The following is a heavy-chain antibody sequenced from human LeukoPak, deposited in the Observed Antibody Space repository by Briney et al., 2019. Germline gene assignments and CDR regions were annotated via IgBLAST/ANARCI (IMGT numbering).Heavy chain of an antibody. D-gene: IGHD3-22*01. Sequence: GGSLRLSCAASGFTFSDAWMSWVRQAPGKGLEWVGRIKSKTDGGTTDYAAPVKGRFTISRDDSKNTLYLQMNSLKTEDTAVYYCTAQPYYYDSSGYNDYWGQGTLVTVPS. V-gene: IGHV3-15*01. J-gene: IGHJ4*02. CDR3: TAQPYYYDSSGYNDY. CDR2: IKSKTDGGTT. CDR1: GFTFSDAW.